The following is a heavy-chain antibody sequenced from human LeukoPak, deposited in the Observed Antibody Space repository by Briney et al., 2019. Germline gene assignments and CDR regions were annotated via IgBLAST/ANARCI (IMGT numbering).Heavy chain of an antibody. V-gene: IGHV3-30-3*01. D-gene: IGHD3-10*01. CDR3: ATAAGSGPYTLFDY. Sequence: GGSLRLSCAASGFTFSSYAMHWVRQAPGKGLEWVAVISYDGSNKYYADSVKGRFTISRDNSKNTLYLQMNSLSAEDTAVYYCATAAGSGPYTLFDYWGQGTLVTVSS. J-gene: IGHJ4*02. CDR2: ISYDGSNK. CDR1: GFTFSSYA.